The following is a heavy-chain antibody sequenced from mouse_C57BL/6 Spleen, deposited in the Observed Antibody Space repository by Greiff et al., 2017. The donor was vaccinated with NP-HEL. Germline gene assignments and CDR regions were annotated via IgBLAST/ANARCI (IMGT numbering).Heavy chain of an antibody. CDR3: ARHGYYDYDYAMDY. J-gene: IGHJ4*01. V-gene: IGHV5-12*01. CDR2: ISNGGGST. Sequence: EVKVVESGGGLVQPGGSLKLSCAASGFTFSDYYMYWVRQTPEKRLEWVAYISNGGGSTYYPDTVKGRFTISRDNAKNTLYLQMSRLKSEDTAMYYCARHGYYDYDYAMDYWGQGTSVTVSS. D-gene: IGHD2-4*01. CDR1: GFTFSDYY.